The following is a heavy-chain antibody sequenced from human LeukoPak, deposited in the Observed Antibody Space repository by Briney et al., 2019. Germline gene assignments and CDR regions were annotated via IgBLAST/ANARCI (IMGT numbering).Heavy chain of an antibody. J-gene: IGHJ4*02. CDR2: ISSSSSTI. Sequence: GGSLRLSCAASGFTFSSYSMNWVRQAPGKGLEWVSYISSSSSTIYYADYVKGRFTISRDNAKNSLYLQMNSLRAEDTAVYYCARVGSSSRGYWGQGTLVTVSS. CDR3: ARVGSSSRGY. V-gene: IGHV3-48*01. CDR1: GFTFSSYS. D-gene: IGHD6-6*01.